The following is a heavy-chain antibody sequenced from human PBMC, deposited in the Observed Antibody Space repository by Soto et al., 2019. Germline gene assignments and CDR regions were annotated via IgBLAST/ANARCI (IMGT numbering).Heavy chain of an antibody. CDR3: ARDGVFDAFDI. CDR2: IKQDGSEK. V-gene: IGHV3-7*01. CDR1: GFTFSSYW. D-gene: IGHD2-8*01. Sequence: PGGSLRLSCAASGFTFSSYWVSWVRQAPGKGLEWVANIKQDGSEKYYVDSVKGRFTISRDNAKNSLYLQMNSLRAEDTAVYYCARDGVFDAFDIWGQGTMVTVSS. J-gene: IGHJ3*02.